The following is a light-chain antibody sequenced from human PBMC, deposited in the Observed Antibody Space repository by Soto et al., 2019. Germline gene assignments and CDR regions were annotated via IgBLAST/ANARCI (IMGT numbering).Light chain of an antibody. CDR2: GAS. J-gene: IGKJ4*01. CDR1: QSVSNNY. V-gene: IGKV3-20*01. CDR3: QQSGTSPLT. Sequence: EIVLTQSPGTLSLSPGERATLSCRASQSVSNNYLAWYQQKPGQAPRLLIYGASHRATGIPDRFSGSGSETDFTLTISRLEPEDFAVYFCQQSGTSPLTFGGGTKVEIK.